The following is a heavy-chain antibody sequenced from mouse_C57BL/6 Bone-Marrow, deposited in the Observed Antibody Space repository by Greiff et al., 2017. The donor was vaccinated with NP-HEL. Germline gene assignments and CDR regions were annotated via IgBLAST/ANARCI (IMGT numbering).Heavy chain of an antibody. CDR1: GYAFSSSW. D-gene: IGHD1-1*01. J-gene: IGHJ3*01. CDR3: ARREYYGSPWFAY. Sequence: VQLQQSGPELVKPGASVKISCKASGYAFSSSWMNWVKQRPGKGLEWIGRIYPGDGDTNYNGKFKGKATLTADKSSSTAYMQLSSLTSEDSAVYFCARREYYGSPWFAYWGQGTLVTVSA. V-gene: IGHV1-82*01. CDR2: IYPGDGDT.